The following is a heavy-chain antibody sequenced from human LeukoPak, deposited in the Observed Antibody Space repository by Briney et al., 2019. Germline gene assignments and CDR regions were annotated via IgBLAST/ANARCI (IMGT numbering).Heavy chain of an antibody. D-gene: IGHD5-18*01. Sequence: SETLSLTCTVSGGSISSSSYYWGWIRQPPGKGLEWIGSIYYSGSTYYNPSLKSRFTISVDTSKNQFSLKLSSVTAADTAVYYCARQGGRGYSYGFIDHWGQGTLVTVSS. CDR3: ARQGGRGYSYGFIDH. CDR2: IYYSGST. CDR1: GGSISSSSYY. V-gene: IGHV4-39*01. J-gene: IGHJ4*02.